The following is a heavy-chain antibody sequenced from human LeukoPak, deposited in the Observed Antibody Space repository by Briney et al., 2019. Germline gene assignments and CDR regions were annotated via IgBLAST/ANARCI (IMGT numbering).Heavy chain of an antibody. CDR3: ARDNDMEHFDY. V-gene: IGHV4-38-2*02. CDR1: GCSISSGYY. J-gene: IGHJ4*02. D-gene: IGHD1-26*01. Sequence: SGALSLPFGVSGCSISSGYYWGWIRQPPGKGLEWVGSIYHSGSTYDNPSPKRGVTISLDPSKNQFSLKLSSVTAADTAVYYCARDNDMEHFDYWGQGTLVTVSS. CDR2: IYHSGST.